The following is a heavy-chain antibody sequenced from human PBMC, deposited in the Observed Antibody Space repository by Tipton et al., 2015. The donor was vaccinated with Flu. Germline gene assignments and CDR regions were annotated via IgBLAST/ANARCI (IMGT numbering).Heavy chain of an antibody. CDR3: ARRGYSNYVSEPKNWFDP. D-gene: IGHD4-11*01. V-gene: IGHV4-38-2*01. CDR1: GDSIGSDYY. CDR2: IHRSGNT. J-gene: IGHJ5*02. Sequence: TLSLTCSVSGDSIGSDYYWGWIRQPPGKGLEWLGNIHRSGNTYYNSSLKSRVIISLDKSKNQFSLRLVSMTATDTAVYYCARRGYSNYVSEPKNWFDPWGQGILVTVSS.